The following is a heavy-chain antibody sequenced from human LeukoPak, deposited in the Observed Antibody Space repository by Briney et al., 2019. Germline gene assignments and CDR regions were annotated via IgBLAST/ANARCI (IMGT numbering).Heavy chain of an antibody. D-gene: IGHD6-13*01. Sequence: ASVKVSCKASGYTFTGYYMHWVRQAPGQGLEWMGRINPNSGGTNYAQKFQGRVTMTRDTSISTAYMELSRLRPDDTAVYHCATTRRYSSSWLFDYWGQGTLVTVSS. J-gene: IGHJ4*02. CDR1: GYTFTGYY. CDR3: ATTRRYSSSWLFDY. CDR2: INPNSGGT. V-gene: IGHV1-2*06.